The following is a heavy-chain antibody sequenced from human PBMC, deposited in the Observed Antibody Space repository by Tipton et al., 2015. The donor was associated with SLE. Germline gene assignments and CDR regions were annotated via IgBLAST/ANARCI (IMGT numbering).Heavy chain of an antibody. J-gene: IGHJ4*02. CDR1: GGSISSSTYY. CDR3: ARLWYSSSY. D-gene: IGHD6-13*01. V-gene: IGHV4-39*01. CDR2: IYYSGST. Sequence: TLSLTCTVSGGSISSSTYYWGWIRQPPGRGLEWIGNIYYSGSTYYNPSLKSRVTISVDTSKNQFSLKLSSVTAADTAVYYCARLWYSSSYWGQGTLVTVSS.